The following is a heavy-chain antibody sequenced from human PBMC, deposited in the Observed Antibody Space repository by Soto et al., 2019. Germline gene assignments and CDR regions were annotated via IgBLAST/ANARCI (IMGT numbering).Heavy chain of an antibody. CDR1: GGTFSSYA. CDR3: ARVNDFTYYYYGMDV. J-gene: IGHJ6*02. V-gene: IGHV1-69*06. Sequence: SVKVSCKASGGTFSSYAISWVRQAPGQGLEWMGGIIPIFGTANYAQKFQGRVTITADKSTSTACMELSSLRSEDTAVYYCARVNDFTYYYYGMDVWGQGTTVTVSS. D-gene: IGHD3-3*01. CDR2: IIPIFGTA.